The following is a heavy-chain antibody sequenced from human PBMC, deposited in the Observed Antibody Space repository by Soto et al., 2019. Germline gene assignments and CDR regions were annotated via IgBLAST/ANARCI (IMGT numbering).Heavy chain of an antibody. CDR2: IFYSGTT. J-gene: IGHJ4*02. CDR3: ARDHVATAGTLDF. Sequence: SETLSLTCTVSGASVSSGTYYWSWIRQPPWKGLEWTGYIFYSGTTNYNPSLKSRVTLSVDTSKNQFSLKLTSVTAADTAVYYCARDHVATAGTLDFWGQGTLVTVSS. V-gene: IGHV4-61*01. D-gene: IGHD6-13*01. CDR1: GASVSSGTYY.